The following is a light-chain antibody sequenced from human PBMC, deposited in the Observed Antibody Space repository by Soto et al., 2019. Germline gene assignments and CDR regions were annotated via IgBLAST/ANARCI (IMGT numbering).Light chain of an antibody. CDR3: QLRSNWPRT. CDR2: DAS. Sequence: EIVLTQSPATLSLSPGERATLSCRASQSVSSYLAWYQQKPGQAPRLLIYDASNRATGIPARFSGSGSGTDFTLTISSLEPEDFAVYYCQLRSNWPRTFGQGTNVEIK. J-gene: IGKJ1*01. V-gene: IGKV3-11*01. CDR1: QSVSSY.